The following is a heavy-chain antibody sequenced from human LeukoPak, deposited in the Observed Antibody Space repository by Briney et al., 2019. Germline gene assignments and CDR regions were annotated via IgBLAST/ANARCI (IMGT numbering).Heavy chain of an antibody. D-gene: IGHD2-21*01. Sequence: ASVKVSCKASGYTFTSYGISWVRQAPGQGLEWMGWISAYNGNTNYAQKLQGIVTITTDTSTSTAYLELSSLRPDDTAVYFCARDCSAEGTNYFYIDVWGKGTTVTVSS. CDR1: GYTFTSYG. J-gene: IGHJ6*03. V-gene: IGHV1-18*01. CDR3: ARDCSAEGTNYFYIDV. CDR2: ISAYNGNT.